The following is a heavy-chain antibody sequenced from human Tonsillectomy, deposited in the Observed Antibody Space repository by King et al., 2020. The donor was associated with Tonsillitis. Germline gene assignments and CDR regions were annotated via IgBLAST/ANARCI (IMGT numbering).Heavy chain of an antibody. CDR1: GYIFTTYG. D-gene: IGHD3-9*01. CDR3: ARDPRHFDILTGSESNYYGLDV. CDR2: ISAYNGDT. Sequence: QLVQSGAEVKRPGASVKVSCKASGYIFTTYGISWVRQAPGQGLEWMGWISAYNGDTNHEQKLQGRVTITTDTSTSTAYLELRSLRAADTAVYFCARDPRHFDILTGSESNYYGLDVWGQGTTVTVSS. V-gene: IGHV1-18*04. J-gene: IGHJ6*02.